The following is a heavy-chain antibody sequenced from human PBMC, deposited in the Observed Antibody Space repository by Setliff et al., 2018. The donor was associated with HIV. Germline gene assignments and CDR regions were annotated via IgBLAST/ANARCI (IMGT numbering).Heavy chain of an antibody. Sequence: PSETLSLTCAVYGGSFSGYYWSWIRQPPGKGLEWIGEINHSGSTNYNPSLKSRVTISVDTSKNQFSLKLRSVTAADTAVFYCARLTTTYYYDSSAYYHPVWGQGTLVTVSS. D-gene: IGHD3-22*01. CDR1: GGSFSGYY. CDR3: ARLTTTYYYDSSAYYHPV. J-gene: IGHJ4*02. CDR2: INHSGST. V-gene: IGHV4-34*01.